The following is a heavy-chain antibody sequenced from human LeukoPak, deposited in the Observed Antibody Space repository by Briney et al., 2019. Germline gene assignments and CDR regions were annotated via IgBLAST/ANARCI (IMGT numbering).Heavy chain of an antibody. CDR3: ARGVVVVPAAIWWFGP. V-gene: IGHV3-21*01. D-gene: IGHD2-2*01. J-gene: IGHJ5*02. CDR1: GFTFSSYS. Sequence: PGGSLRLSCAASGFTFSSYSMNWVRQAPGKGLEWVSSISSSSSYIYYADSVKGRFTISRDNAKNSLYLQMNSLRAEDTAVYYCARGVVVVPAAIWWFGPWGQGTLVTVSS. CDR2: ISSSSSYI.